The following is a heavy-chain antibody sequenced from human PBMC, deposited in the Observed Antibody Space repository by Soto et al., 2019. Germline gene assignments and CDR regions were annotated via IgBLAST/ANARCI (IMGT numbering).Heavy chain of an antibody. CDR1: GGSMTGFY. CDR2: IYFTGTT. CDR3: ARGTRMADGDH. Sequence: QVQLHESGPGLLKPSETLSLTCNVSGGSMTGFYWSWFRPSPGKGLEWMGNIYFTGTTDYNPSLRWRVTTSADLSNNQFSLQLTSPTAEDTAVYFCARGTRMADGDHWGQRTLVTVS. D-gene: IGHD2-8*01. J-gene: IGHJ4*02. V-gene: IGHV4-59*01.